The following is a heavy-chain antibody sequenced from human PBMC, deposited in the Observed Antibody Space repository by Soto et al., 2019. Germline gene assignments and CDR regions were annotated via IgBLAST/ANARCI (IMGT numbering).Heavy chain of an antibody. CDR2: ISSNSYI. CDR3: ARDPLYGSGSNAIDY. V-gene: IGHV3-21*01. J-gene: IGHJ4*02. CDR1: GFTFSSYS. Sequence: GGSLRLSCAASGFTFSSYSMNWVRQAPGKGLEWVSSISSNSYIYYADSVKGRFTISRDNAKNSLYLQMNSLRAEDTAVYYCARDPLYGSGSNAIDYWGQGTLVTVSS. D-gene: IGHD3-10*01.